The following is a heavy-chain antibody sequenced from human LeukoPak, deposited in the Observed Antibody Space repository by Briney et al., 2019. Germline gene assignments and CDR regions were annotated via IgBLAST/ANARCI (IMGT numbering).Heavy chain of an antibody. J-gene: IGHJ4*02. CDR3: TRVGYIDEGIDY. Sequence: GGSLRLSCVASGFIFNNFWMSWVRQAPGKGLEWVAKIKYDGSEKYYVDSVKGRFTISRDNAKNSLYLQMNSLRAEDTAIYYCTRVGYIDEGIDYWGQGTLVTVSS. CDR2: IKYDGSEK. D-gene: IGHD5-24*01. CDR1: GFIFNNFW. V-gene: IGHV3-7*04.